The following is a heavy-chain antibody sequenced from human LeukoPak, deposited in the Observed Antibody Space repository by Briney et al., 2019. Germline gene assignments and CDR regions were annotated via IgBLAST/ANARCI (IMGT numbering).Heavy chain of an antibody. D-gene: IGHD1-1*01. CDR1: GFTFSSYY. Sequence: GGSLRLSCAASGFTFSSYYMNWVRQAPGKGLEWVSSISGTTNYLYYADSVKGRFTISRDNAKNSLYLQMNDLRADDTAVYYCATNKYVGTIGHDYWGQGTLVTVSS. V-gene: IGHV3-21*01. J-gene: IGHJ4*02. CDR3: ATNKYVGTIGHDY. CDR2: ISGTTNYL.